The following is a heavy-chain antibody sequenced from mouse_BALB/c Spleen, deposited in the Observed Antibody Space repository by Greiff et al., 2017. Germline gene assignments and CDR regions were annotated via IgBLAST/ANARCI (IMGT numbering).Heavy chain of an antibody. CDR1: GFSLTSYD. V-gene: IGHV2-9-2*01. J-gene: IGHJ3*01. Sequence: VKLVESGPGLVAPSQSLSITCTVSGFSLTSYDISWIRQPPGKGLEWLGVIWTGGGTNYNSAFMSRLSISKDNSKSQVFLKMNSLQTDDTAIYYCVRVLYGYEFAYWGQGTLVTVSA. D-gene: IGHD2-2*01. CDR3: VRVLYGYEFAY. CDR2: IWTGGGT.